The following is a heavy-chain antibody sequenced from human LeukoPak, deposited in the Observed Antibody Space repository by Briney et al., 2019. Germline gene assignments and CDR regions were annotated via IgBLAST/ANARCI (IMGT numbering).Heavy chain of an antibody. Sequence: SETLSLTCTVSGGSISSYYWSWIRQPPGKGLEWIGYIYYSGSTNYNPSLKSRVTISADTSKNQFSLKLSSVTAADTAVYYCAGDYGDYSVYFDYWGQGTLVTVSS. CDR2: IYYSGST. CDR3: AGDYGDYSVYFDY. CDR1: GGSISSYY. J-gene: IGHJ4*02. V-gene: IGHV4-59*08. D-gene: IGHD4-17*01.